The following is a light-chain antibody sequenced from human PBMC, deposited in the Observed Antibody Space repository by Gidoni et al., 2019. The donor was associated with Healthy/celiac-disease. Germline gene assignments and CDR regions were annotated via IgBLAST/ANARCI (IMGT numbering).Light chain of an antibody. CDR2: GAS. CDR1: QSVSSSY. J-gene: IGKJ4*01. V-gene: IGKV3-20*01. Sequence: EIVLTQSPGTLSLSPGERATLSCRASQSVSSSYLAWYQQKPGPAPRLLIYGASSRATGIPDRCSGSGSGTDFTLTISRLEPEDVAVYYCQQYGSSPFTFGGGTKVEIK. CDR3: QQYGSSPFT.